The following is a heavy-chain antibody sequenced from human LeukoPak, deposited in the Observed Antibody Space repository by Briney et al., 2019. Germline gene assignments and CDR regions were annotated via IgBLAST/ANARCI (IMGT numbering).Heavy chain of an antibody. D-gene: IGHD3-9*01. CDR1: GGTFSSHA. Sequence: ASVKVSCKASGGTFSSHAISWVRQAPGQGLEWMGGIIPIFGATNYAQKFQGRVTITADESTSTAYMELSSLRSEDTAVYYCARAPITIPYGGMDVWGKGTTLTVSS. J-gene: IGHJ6*04. CDR2: IIPIFGAT. V-gene: IGHV1-69*13. CDR3: ARAPITIPYGGMDV.